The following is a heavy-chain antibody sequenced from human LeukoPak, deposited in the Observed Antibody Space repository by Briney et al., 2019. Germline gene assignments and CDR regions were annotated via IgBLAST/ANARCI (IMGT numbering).Heavy chain of an antibody. Sequence: ASVKVSCKASGYTSTSYGISWVRQAPGQGLEWMGWISAYNGNTNYAQKLQGRVTMTTDTSTSTAYMELRSLRSDDTAVYYCARGFFSSSSATFDPWGQGTLVTVSS. D-gene: IGHD6-6*01. J-gene: IGHJ5*02. V-gene: IGHV1-18*01. CDR2: ISAYNGNT. CDR3: ARGFFSSSSATFDP. CDR1: GYTSTSYG.